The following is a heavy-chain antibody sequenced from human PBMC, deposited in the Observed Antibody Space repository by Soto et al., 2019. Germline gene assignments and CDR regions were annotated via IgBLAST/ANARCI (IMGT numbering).Heavy chain of an antibody. Sequence: SQTLSLTCAITRGRVSSNSSACNWIRQCQTGGLEWVGSTYYSAKWYNDYTVSVNSRITIMPDKFKSQFSLQLNSVTPEDMAVYYCARDPGDTPFDSWGQGTLVTVSS. J-gene: IGHJ5*02. V-gene: IGHV6-1*01. CDR3: ARDPGDTPFDS. CDR1: RGRVSSNSSA. CDR2: TYYSAKWYN. D-gene: IGHD3-10*01.